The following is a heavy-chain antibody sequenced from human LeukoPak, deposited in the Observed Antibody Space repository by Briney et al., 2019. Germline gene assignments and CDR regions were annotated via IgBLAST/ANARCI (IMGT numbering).Heavy chain of an antibody. D-gene: IGHD5-12*01. Sequence: GGSLRLSCAASGFTVSSNYMSWVRQAPGKGLEWVSVIYSGGSTYYADSVKGRFTISRDNSKNTLYLQMNNLRAEDTAVYYCARDLVATIGVRAFDIWGQGTMVTVSS. CDR1: GFTVSSNY. J-gene: IGHJ3*02. CDR3: ARDLVATIGVRAFDI. CDR2: IYSGGST. V-gene: IGHV3-53*01.